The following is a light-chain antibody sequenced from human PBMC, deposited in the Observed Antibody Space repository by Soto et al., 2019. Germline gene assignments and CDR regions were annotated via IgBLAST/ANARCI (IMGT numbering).Light chain of an antibody. Sequence: EFVLTQSPGTLSFSPGHRAALXWRAIQRISSSYLAWYQHKPGQAPRLLIFATSRRATGIPDRFTGSGSGTDFTLTISRLEPEDVAVYYCQQYGSSRITFGQGTRLDIK. CDR2: ATS. J-gene: IGKJ5*01. CDR3: QQYGSSRIT. CDR1: QRISSSY. V-gene: IGKV3-20*01.